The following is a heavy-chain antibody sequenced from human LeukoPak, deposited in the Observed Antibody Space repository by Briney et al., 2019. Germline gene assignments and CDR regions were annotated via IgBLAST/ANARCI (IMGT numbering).Heavy chain of an antibody. CDR1: GFTFSSYS. CDR2: ISYSGGST. D-gene: IGHD2-2*01. J-gene: IGHJ4*02. V-gene: IGHV3-23*01. Sequence: GGSLRLSCAASGFTFSSYSMNWVRQAPGKGLEWVSGISYSGGSTYYADSVKGRFTISRDNSKNTVYLQMNSLRAEDTAVYYCARADEVAAATIGPAGYWGQGTLVTVSS. CDR3: ARADEVAAATIGPAGY.